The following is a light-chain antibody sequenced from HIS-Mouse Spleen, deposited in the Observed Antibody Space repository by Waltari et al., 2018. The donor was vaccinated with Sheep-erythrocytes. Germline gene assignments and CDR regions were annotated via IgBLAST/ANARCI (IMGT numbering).Light chain of an antibody. J-gene: IGLJ2*01. Sequence: SYELTQPPSVSVSPGQTASITCSGDKLGDKYACWYQQKPGQSPVLVIYQDSKRPSGIPVRFSGYNYWNRATLTILGTQAMAEADYYCQAWDSSTVVFGGGTKLTVL. V-gene: IGLV3-1*01. CDR1: KLGDKY. CDR3: QAWDSSTVV. CDR2: QDS.